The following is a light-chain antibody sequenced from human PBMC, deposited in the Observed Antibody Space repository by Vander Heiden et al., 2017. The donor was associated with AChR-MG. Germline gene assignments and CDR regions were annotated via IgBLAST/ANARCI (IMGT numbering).Light chain of an antibody. V-gene: IGKV2-28*01. CDR3: MQPLQTPWT. CDR2: LGS. J-gene: IGKJ1*01. CDR1: QSLLYSNGYNY. Sequence: IVMSQSPLSLPVTPGEPASISCRSSQSLLYSNGYNYLDWYLQKPGQSPQLLSYLGSNRASGVPDRFSGSGSGTDFTLKISRVEAEDVGVYYCMQPLQTPWTFGQGTKVEI.